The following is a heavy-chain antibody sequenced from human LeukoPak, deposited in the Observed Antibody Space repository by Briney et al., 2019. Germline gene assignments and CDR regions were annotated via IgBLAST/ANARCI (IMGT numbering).Heavy chain of an antibody. Sequence: PGRSLRLSCAASGFTFSSYGMHWVRQAPGKGLEWVAVTSYDGSNKDYADSVKGRFTISRDNAKNSLYLQMNSLRAEDTAVYYCARAVGTRYSGDDSPGYHYYMDVWGKGTTVTVSS. CDR1: GFTFSSYG. J-gene: IGHJ6*03. V-gene: IGHV3-30-3*01. CDR2: TSYDGSNK. CDR3: ARAVGTRYSGDDSPGYHYYMDV. D-gene: IGHD5-12*01.